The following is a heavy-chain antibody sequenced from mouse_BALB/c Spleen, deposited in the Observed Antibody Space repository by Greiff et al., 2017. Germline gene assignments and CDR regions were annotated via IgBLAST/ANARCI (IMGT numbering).Heavy chain of an antibody. D-gene: IGHD3-1*01. CDR3: AREGQLGLPFDY. Sequence: EVKLVESGGGLVQPGGSLKLSCAASGFTFSSYTMSWVRQTPEKRLEWVAYISNGGGSTYYPDTVKGRFTISRDNAKNTLYLQMSSLKSEDTAMYYCAREGQLGLPFDYWGQGTTLTVSS. J-gene: IGHJ2*01. CDR2: ISNGGGST. V-gene: IGHV5-12-2*01. CDR1: GFTFSSYT.